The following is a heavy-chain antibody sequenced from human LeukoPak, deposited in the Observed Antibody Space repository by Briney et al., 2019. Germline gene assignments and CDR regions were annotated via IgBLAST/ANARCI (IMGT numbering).Heavy chain of an antibody. V-gene: IGHV1-18*01. D-gene: IGHD4-23*01. J-gene: IGHJ3*02. CDR1: GYTFTSYG. CDR3: ARDRVAEYYGGILDAFDI. CDR2: ISAYNGNT. Sequence: VASVKVSCKASGYTFTSYGISWVRQAPGQGLEWMGWISAYNGNTNYAQKLQGRVTMTTDTSTSTAYMELRSLRSDDTAVYYCARDRVAEYYGGILDAFDIWGQGTMVTVSS.